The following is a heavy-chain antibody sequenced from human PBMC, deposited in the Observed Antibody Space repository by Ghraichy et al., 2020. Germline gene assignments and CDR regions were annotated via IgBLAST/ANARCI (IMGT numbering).Heavy chain of an antibody. V-gene: IGHV1-8*01. CDR2: MNPNSGNT. CDR3: ARSISSSWYPYYYYYYGMDV. D-gene: IGHD6-13*01. Sequence: ASVKVSCKASGYTFTSYDINWVRQATGQGLEWMGWMNPNSGNTGYAQKFQGRVTMTRNTSISTAYMELSSLRSEDTAVYYCARSISSSWYPYYYYYYGMDVWGQGTTVTVSS. J-gene: IGHJ6*02. CDR1: GYTFTSYD.